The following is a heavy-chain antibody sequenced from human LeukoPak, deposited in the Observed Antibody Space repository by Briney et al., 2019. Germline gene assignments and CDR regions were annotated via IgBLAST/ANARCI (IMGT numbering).Heavy chain of an antibody. CDR2: IYPGDSDT. CDR3: ARRGGRGVSWHLGAFDI. J-gene: IGHJ3*02. CDR1: GYSITSYW. Sequence: GAPLKTSCKGSGYSITSYWNCCVRPMPGKGVEWMGIIYPGDSDTRYSPSYQGQVTISADKSISTAYLQWSSLKASDTAMYYCARRGGRGVSWHLGAFDIWGQGTMVTVSS. V-gene: IGHV5-51*01. D-gene: IGHD6-13*01.